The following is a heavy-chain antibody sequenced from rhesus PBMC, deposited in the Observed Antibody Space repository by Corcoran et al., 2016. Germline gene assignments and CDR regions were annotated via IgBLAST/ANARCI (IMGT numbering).Heavy chain of an antibody. CDR1: GFTFSSYW. V-gene: IGHV3-119*01. CDR3: AKAIAANIFDY. J-gene: IGHJ4*01. D-gene: IGHD6-13*01. Sequence: EVQLVESGGGLVQPGGSLRLSCAASGFTFSSYWMYWVRQAPGKGLEWVSRISSVGSSTSYADSVKGRFTISRENAKNSLYLQMNSLRAEDTTVYYCAKAIAANIFDYWGQGVLVTVSS. CDR2: ISSVGSST.